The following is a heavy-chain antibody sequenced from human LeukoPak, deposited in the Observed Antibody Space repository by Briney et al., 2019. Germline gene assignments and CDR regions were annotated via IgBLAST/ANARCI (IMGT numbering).Heavy chain of an antibody. CDR1: GFTFSSYA. V-gene: IGHV3-30-3*01. CDR3: AKEGKSWAGDY. Sequence: PGRSLRLSCAASGFTFSSYAMHWVRQAPGKGLDWVAVISYDGSNKYYADSVKGRFTISRDSSRNTLYLQMNSLRAEDTAVYYCAKEGKSWAGDYWGQGTLVTVSS. CDR2: ISYDGSNK. D-gene: IGHD6-13*01. J-gene: IGHJ4*02.